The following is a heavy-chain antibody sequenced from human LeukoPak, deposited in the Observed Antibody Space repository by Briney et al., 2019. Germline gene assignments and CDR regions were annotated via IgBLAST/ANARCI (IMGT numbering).Heavy chain of an antibody. CDR2: ISAYNGNT. J-gene: IGHJ6*02. D-gene: IGHD6-19*01. V-gene: IGHV1-18*01. Sequence: ASVKVSCKASGYTFTSYGVSWVRQAPGQGLEWMGWISAYNGNTNYAQKLQGRVTMTTDTSTSTAYMELRSLRSDDTAVCYCARATGSSDLDYYYYYGMDVWGQGTTVTVSS. CDR1: GYTFTSYG. CDR3: ARATGSSDLDYYYYYGMDV.